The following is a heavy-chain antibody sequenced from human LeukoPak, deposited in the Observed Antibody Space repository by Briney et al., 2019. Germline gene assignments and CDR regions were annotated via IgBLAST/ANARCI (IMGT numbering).Heavy chain of an antibody. J-gene: IGHJ4*02. CDR3: ARVNYDFLRGYPILYYFDY. CDR2: IKQDGSEK. D-gene: IGHD3-3*01. Sequence: GGSLRLSCAASGFTFSSYWMSWVRQAPGKGLEWVANIKQDGSEKYYVDSVKGRFTISRDNAKNSLYLQMNSLRAEDTAVYGCARVNYDFLRGYPILYYFDYWGQGTLVSVSS. V-gene: IGHV3-7*01. CDR1: GFTFSSYW.